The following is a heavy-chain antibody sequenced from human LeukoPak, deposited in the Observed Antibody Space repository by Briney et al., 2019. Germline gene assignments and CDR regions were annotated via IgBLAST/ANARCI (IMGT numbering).Heavy chain of an antibody. V-gene: IGHV3-48*01. D-gene: IGHD5-18*01. CDR3: ARARGYSYGYSDY. CDR2: ISSSSSVI. CDR1: GFTFSSYS. J-gene: IGHJ4*02. Sequence: GESLRLSCAASGFTFSSYSMNWVRQAPGKGLEWVSYISSSSSVIDYADSVKGRFTISRDNAKNSLYLQMSSLRAEDTAFYYCARARGYSYGYSDYWGQGTLVTVSP.